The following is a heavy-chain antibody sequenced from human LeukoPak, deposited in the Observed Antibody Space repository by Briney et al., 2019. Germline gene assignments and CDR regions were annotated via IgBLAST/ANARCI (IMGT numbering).Heavy chain of an antibody. D-gene: IGHD2-2*01. CDR1: GDSISTGGYY. J-gene: IGHJ6*02. V-gene: IGHV4-31*03. CDR2: VYYCGST. CDR3: ARVIVVVPIGVYHYYAMDV. Sequence: PSETVSLTCTVSGDSISTGGYYWAWIRQHRERGVEWIGYVYYCGSTHYNPSLQSRVTISVDTSKNQFSLNLNSVTAADTAVYYCARVIVVVPIGVYHYYAMDVWGQGTTVTVSS.